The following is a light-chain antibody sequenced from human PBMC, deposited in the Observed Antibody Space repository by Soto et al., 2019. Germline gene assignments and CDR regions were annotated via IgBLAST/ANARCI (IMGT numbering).Light chain of an antibody. CDR3: QSYDSSLSSYV. J-gene: IGLJ1*01. Sequence: QAVVTQPPSVSGAPGQRVTISCTGSSSNIGAGYDVHWYQRLPGTAPKLLIYGNSNRPSGVPDRFSGSKSGTSASLAITGLQAEDEADYYCQSYDSSLSSYVFGTGTKLTVL. CDR1: SSNIGAGYD. V-gene: IGLV1-40*01. CDR2: GNS.